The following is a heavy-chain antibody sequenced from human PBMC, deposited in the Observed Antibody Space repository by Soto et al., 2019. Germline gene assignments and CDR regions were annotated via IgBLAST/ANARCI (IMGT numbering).Heavy chain of an antibody. Sequence: ASVKVSFKASGYTFTDYYRHWVRQAPGQGLEGLGWINPNTGATKYAQKFQGRVTMTRDTSTATAYMDLSRLRSDDTAVYFCARDWYYFDSSGYSKPVYYYYYGLDVWGQGTTVTVSS. CDR1: GYTFTDYY. CDR2: INPNTGAT. J-gene: IGHJ6*02. V-gene: IGHV1-2*02. D-gene: IGHD3-22*01. CDR3: ARDWYYFDSSGYSKPVYYYYYGLDV.